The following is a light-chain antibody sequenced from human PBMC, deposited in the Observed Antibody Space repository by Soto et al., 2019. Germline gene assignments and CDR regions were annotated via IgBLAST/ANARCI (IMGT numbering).Light chain of an antibody. Sequence: IHMTQSPSSLSAYVGDRVTINGRASQSIGSYLNWYQQKPGNAPDLLMHGGSILQSGVPPRFSGGGGGTDFTLTISSLQPEDFASYYCQQIYTIPLTFGGCTKLDI. J-gene: IGKJ4*01. CDR3: QQIYTIPLT. CDR1: QSIGSY. V-gene: IGKV1-39*01. CDR2: GGS.